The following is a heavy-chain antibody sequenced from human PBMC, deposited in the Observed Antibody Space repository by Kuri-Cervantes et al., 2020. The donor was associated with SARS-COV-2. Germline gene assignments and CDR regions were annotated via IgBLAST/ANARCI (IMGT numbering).Heavy chain of an antibody. J-gene: IGHJ4*02. Sequence: ETLSLTCAASGFTFSSYSMNWVRQAPGKGLEWVSSISSSSSYIYYADSVKGRFTISRDNAKNSLYLQMNSLRAEDTAVYYRARDISCYYRLDYWGQGTLVTVSS. V-gene: IGHV3-21*01. CDR3: ARDISCYYRLDY. D-gene: IGHD3-22*01. CDR1: GFTFSSYS. CDR2: ISSSSSYI.